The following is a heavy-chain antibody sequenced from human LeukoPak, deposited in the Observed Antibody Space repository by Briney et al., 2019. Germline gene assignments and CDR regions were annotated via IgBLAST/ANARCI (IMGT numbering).Heavy chain of an antibody. Sequence: EASVKVSCKASGYTFTGYYMHWVRQAPGQGLEWMGWINPNSGGTNYAQKFQGRVTMTRDTSISTAYMELSRLRSDDTAVYYCARVQRWFGEEALDIWGQGTMVTVSS. V-gene: IGHV1-2*02. D-gene: IGHD3-10*01. CDR2: INPNSGGT. J-gene: IGHJ3*02. CDR1: GYTFTGYY. CDR3: ARVQRWFGEEALDI.